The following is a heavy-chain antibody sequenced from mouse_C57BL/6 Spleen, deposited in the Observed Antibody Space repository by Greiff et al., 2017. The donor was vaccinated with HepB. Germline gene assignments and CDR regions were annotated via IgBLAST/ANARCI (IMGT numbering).Heavy chain of an antibody. CDR3: TRSEGIPQGNWDWYFDV. J-gene: IGHJ1*03. V-gene: IGHV1-5*01. CDR2: IYPGNSDT. D-gene: IGHD4-1*01. CDR1: GYTFTSYW. Sequence: EVMLVESGTVLARPGASVKMSCKTSGYTFTSYWMHWVKQRPGQGLEWIGAIYPGNSDTSYNQKFKGKAKLTAVTSASTAYMELSSLTNEDSAVYYCTRSEGIPQGNWDWYFDVWGTGTTVTVSS.